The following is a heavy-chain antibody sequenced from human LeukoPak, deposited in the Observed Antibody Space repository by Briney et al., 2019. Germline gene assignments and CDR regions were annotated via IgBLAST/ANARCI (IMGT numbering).Heavy chain of an antibody. CDR1: GFTFSSYA. CDR2: ISSNGGST. CDR3: VRSDYGDYGD. J-gene: IGHJ4*02. Sequence: PGGSLRLSCSASGFTFSSYAMHWVRQAPGKGLEYVSAISSNGGSTYYADSVKGRFTISRDNSKNTLYLQMNSLRVEDRAVYYCVRSDYGDYGDWGQGTLVTVSS. D-gene: IGHD4-17*01. V-gene: IGHV3-64D*06.